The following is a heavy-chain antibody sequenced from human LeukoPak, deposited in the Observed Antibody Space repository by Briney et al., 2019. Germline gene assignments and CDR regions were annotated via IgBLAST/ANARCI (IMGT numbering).Heavy chain of an antibody. CDR2: DNSEGGYR. CDR1: GFSFSSCW. J-gene: IGHJ5*02. Sequence: PGGSLRLFCAASGFSFSSCWMHWVRQAPGKGLAWVSRDNSEGGYRNYGDSVKGRFTIYRENANNTVSLEIHSQRSEATGADYCVRDGDDYNFDHWGQGSLVTVSS. V-gene: IGHV3-74*01. CDR3: VRDGDDYNFDH. D-gene: IGHD5-24*01.